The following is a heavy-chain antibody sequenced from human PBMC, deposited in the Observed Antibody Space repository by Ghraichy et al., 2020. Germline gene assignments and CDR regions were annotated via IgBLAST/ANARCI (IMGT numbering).Heavy chain of an antibody. CDR2: IYHSGNT. D-gene: IGHD4-23*01. V-gene: IGHV4-38-2*01. CDR1: GYSISSGYY. Sequence: SETLSLTCAVSGYSISSGYYWGWIRQPPGKGLEWIGSIYHSGNTYYNPSLKSRVTISVDTSKNQISLKLSSVTAADTAVYYCARVPYGGNSEHWNFDLWGRGTLVTVSS. J-gene: IGHJ2*01. CDR3: ARVPYGGNSEHWNFDL.